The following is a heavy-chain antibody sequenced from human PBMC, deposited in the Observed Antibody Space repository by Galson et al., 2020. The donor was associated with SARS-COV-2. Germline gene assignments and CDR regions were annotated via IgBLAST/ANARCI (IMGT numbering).Heavy chain of an antibody. CDR3: ARGRGDTMIGVVIPYYYYYMDV. CDR2: IYTSGST. Sequence: SETLSLTCTVSGGSISSGSYYWSWIRQPAGKGLEWIGHIYTSGSTNYNPSLKSRVTISVDTSKNQFSLKPSSVTAADTAVYYCARGRGDTMIGVVIPYYYYYMDVWVKGTTVTVSS. D-gene: IGHD3-22*01. J-gene: IGHJ6*03. CDR1: GGSISSGSYY. V-gene: IGHV4-61*09.